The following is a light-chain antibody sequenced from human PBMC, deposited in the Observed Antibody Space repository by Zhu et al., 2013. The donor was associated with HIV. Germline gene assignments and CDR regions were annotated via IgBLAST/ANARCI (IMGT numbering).Light chain of an antibody. CDR2: EVS. CDR1: SSDVGAYNY. V-gene: IGLV2-14*01. Sequence: QSALTQPASVSGSPGQSITISCTGTSSDVGAYNYVSWYQRHPGKAPKLMIYEVSNRPSGVSNRFSGSKSGNTASLTISGLQAEDEGDYYCSSYTTNNWMFGGGTKLTVL. J-gene: IGLJ3*02. CDR3: SSYTTNNWM.